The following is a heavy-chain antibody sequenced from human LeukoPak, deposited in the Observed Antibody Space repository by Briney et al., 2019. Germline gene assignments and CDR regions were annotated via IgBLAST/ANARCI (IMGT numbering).Heavy chain of an antibody. CDR2: IFDIGSI. D-gene: IGHD6-6*01. Sequence: SETLSLTCTVSGGSISDDSWTWIRQPPGKGLDWIGSIFDIGSITYNPSLRSRLTISVETSKNQISLKLSSVTAADTALYYCARDRSTGFNWFDPWGQGTLVTVSS. J-gene: IGHJ5*02. CDR1: GGSISDDS. CDR3: ARDRSTGFNWFDP. V-gene: IGHV4-59*01.